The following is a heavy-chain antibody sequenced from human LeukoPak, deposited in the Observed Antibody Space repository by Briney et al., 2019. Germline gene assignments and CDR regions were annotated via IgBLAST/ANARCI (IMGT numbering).Heavy chain of an antibody. CDR3: ARVGYHVVPAAIIGYDAFDI. Sequence: GGSLRLSCAASGFTFSSYWMHWVRQAPGKGLVWVSRINTDGSSTSYADSVKGRFTISRDNAKNTLYLQMNSLRAEDTAVYYCARVGYHVVPAAIIGYDAFDIWGQGTMVTVSS. CDR1: GFTFSSYW. CDR2: INTDGSST. D-gene: IGHD2-2*01. J-gene: IGHJ3*02. V-gene: IGHV3-74*01.